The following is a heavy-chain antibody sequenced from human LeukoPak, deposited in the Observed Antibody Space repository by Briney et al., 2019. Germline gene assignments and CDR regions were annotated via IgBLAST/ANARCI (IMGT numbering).Heavy chain of an antibody. CDR2: ISWNSGSI. Sequence: GGSLRLSCAASGFTFDDYAMHWVRQAPGKGLEWVSGISWNSGSIGYADSVKGRFTISRDNARNSLYLQMDSLRAEDTAVYYCARAHGGLLFDYWGQGTLVTVSS. CDR1: GFTFDDYA. D-gene: IGHD3-16*01. CDR3: ARAHGGLLFDY. J-gene: IGHJ4*02. V-gene: IGHV3-9*01.